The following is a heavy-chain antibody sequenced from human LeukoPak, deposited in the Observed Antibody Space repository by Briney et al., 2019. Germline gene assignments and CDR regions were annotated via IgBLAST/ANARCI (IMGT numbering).Heavy chain of an antibody. CDR2: INHSGST. J-gene: IGHJ3*02. V-gene: IGHV4-34*01. CDR1: GGSFSGYY. CDR3: ATPDTGAAFDI. D-gene: IGHD1-26*01. Sequence: SETLSLTCAVYGGSFSGYYWSWIRQPPGKGLEWIGEINHSGSTNYNPSLKSRDTISVDTSKNQFSLKLSSVTAADTAVYYCATPDTGAAFDIWGQGTMVTVSS.